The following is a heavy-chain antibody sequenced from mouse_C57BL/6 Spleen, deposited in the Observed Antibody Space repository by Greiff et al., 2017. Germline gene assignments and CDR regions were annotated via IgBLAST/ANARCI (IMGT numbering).Heavy chain of an antibody. CDR1: GYSITSDY. CDR2: ISYSGST. CDR3: ARGGRGQYSAMDY. V-gene: IGHV3-8*01. Sequence: EVKLLESGPGLATPSQTLSLTCSVTGYSITSDYWNWIRKFPGNKLEYMGYISYSGSTYYNPSLKSRISITRDKSKNQYYLQLNCVTTEDTAAYYCARGGRGQYSAMDYWGQGTSVTVSA. J-gene: IGHJ4*01. D-gene: IGHD1-1*01.